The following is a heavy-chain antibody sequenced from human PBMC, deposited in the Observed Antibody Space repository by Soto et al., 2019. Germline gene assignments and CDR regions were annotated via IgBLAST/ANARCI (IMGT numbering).Heavy chain of an antibody. CDR1: GASISGGDYY. D-gene: IGHD2-2*01. CDR2: IYYTGNT. V-gene: IGHV4-30-4*01. CDR3: ARATYDSSTYYLDY. J-gene: IGHJ4*02. Sequence: SETLSLTCTLSGASISGGDYYWTWIRQPPGKGLEWIGSIYYTGNTYYNPSLQSRAFISVDPSDNQFSLKLSSMTAADTAIYYCARATYDSSTYYLDYWGQGTLVTVSS.